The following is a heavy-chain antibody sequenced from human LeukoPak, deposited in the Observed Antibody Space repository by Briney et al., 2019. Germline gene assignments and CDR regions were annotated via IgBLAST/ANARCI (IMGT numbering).Heavy chain of an antibody. CDR3: AKAGASSGYRYNWFDP. V-gene: IGHV3-33*06. CDR1: GFTVSSYG. D-gene: IGHD3-22*01. J-gene: IGHJ5*02. CDR2: IWYDGSNE. Sequence: GGSLRLSCAASGFTVSSYGMHWVRQAPGKGLEWVAVIWYDGSNEYYADSVKSRFTISRDNSKNTLYLQMNSLRAEDTAVYYCAKAGASSGYRYNWFDPWGQGTLVTVSS.